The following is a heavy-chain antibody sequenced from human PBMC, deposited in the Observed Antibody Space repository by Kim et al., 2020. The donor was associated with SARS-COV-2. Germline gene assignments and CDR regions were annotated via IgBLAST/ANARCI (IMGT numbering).Heavy chain of an antibody. D-gene: IGHD3-22*01. CDR2: T. V-gene: IGHV3-23*01. CDR3: AKDGDSSGY. Sequence: THYADTVKGRFTISRDNSKNTLYLQMNSLRAEDTAVYYCAKDGDSSGYWGQGTLVTVSS. J-gene: IGHJ4*02.